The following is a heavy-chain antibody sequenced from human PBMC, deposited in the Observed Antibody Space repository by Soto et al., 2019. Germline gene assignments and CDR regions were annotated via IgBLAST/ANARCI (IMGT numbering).Heavy chain of an antibody. V-gene: IGHV1-46*01. CDR3: AREGGEKGGGARVIDY. CDR2: INPSGGST. Sequence: GGALRLSCAASGFPFSSYAISWVRQAPGQGLEWMGIINPSGGSTSYAQKFQGRVTMTRDTSTSTVYMELSSLRSEDTAVYYCAREGGEKGGGARVIDYWGQGTLVTVSS. CDR1: GFPFSSYA. J-gene: IGHJ4*02. D-gene: IGHD2-15*01.